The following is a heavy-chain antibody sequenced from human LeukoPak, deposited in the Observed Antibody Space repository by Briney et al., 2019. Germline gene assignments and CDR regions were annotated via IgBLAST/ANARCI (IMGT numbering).Heavy chain of an antibody. V-gene: IGHV4-59*01. J-gene: IGHJ4*02. CDR3: VRGDDYCSGGSCRHFDY. D-gene: IGHD2-15*01. CDR2: IYYSGST. CDR1: GGSISSYY. Sequence: SETLSLTCTVSGGSISSYYWSWIRQPPGKGLEWIGYIYYSGSTNYNPSLKSRVTISVDTSKNQFSLKLSSVTAADTAVYYCVRGDDYCSGGSCRHFDYWGQGTLVTVSS.